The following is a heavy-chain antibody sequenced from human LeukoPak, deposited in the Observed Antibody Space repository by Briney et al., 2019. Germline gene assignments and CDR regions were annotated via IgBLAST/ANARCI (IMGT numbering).Heavy chain of an antibody. CDR2: IGGGGAST. D-gene: IGHD6-13*01. CDR1: GFSFNTYA. Sequence: PGGSLRLSCAASGFSFNTYALSWVRQAPGKGLEWVSAIGGGGASTYYADSVKGRFTISRDNSKNTLYLQMNSLRAEDTAVYYCAGTRRGTFDIWGQGTMVTVSS. V-gene: IGHV3-23*01. CDR3: AGTRRGTFDI. J-gene: IGHJ3*02.